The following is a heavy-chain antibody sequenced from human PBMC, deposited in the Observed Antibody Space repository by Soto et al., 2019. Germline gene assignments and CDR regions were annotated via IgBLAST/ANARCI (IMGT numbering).Heavy chain of an antibody. Sequence: SETLSLTCTVSGASVGSGNHYWSWIRRPPGKRLEWIGFIYNGVITNYSPSLKSRVSISADTSRNQFSLKVSSVTAADTAVYYCARGWDANSWGQGALVTVS. V-gene: IGHV4-61*01. CDR1: GASVGSGNHY. J-gene: IGHJ4*02. CDR3: ARGWDANS. D-gene: IGHD6-19*01. CDR2: IYNGVIT.